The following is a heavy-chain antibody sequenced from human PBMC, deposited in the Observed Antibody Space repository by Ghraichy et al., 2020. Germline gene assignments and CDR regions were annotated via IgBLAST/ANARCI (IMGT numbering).Heavy chain of an antibody. Sequence: CAASGFDFTTHAMHWGRQAPGKGLEWVAMIWSDGSHKHYPDSVKGRFTIYRDNSKDTVYLEINSLRAEDSAMYYCTRDPPGSGWSFDCWGQGSLVTVSS. J-gene: IGHJ4*02. CDR3: TRDPPGSGWSFDC. CDR2: IWSDGSHK. V-gene: IGHV3-33*01. D-gene: IGHD6-19*01. CDR1: GFDFTTHA.